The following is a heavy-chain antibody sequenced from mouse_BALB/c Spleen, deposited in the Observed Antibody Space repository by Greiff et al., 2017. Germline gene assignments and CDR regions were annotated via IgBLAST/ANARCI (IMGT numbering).Heavy chain of an antibody. V-gene: IGHV3-6*02. CDR2: ISYDGSN. J-gene: IGHJ2*01. Sequence: DVKLQESGPGLVKPSQSLSLTCSVTGYSITSGYYWNWIRQFPGNKLEWMGYISYDGSNNYNPSLKNRISITRDTSKNQFFLKLNSVTTEDTATYYCERVFITTERYYCDSGGQGPTPPVP. CDR1: GYSITSGYY. CDR3: ERVFITTERYYCDS. D-gene: IGHD1-1*01.